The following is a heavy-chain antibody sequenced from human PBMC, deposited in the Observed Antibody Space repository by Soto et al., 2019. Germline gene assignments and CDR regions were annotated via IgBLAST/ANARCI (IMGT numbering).Heavy chain of an antibody. CDR2: IYHSGST. D-gene: IGHD5-18*01. CDR1: GGSISSGGYS. Sequence: SETLSLTCAVSGGSISSGGYSWSWIRQPPGKGLEWIGYIYHSGSTNYNPSLKSRVTISVNTSKNQFSLKLSSVTAADTAVYYCARTGGYSYGNYYYYYMDVWGKGTTVTVSS. CDR3: ARTGGYSYGNYYYYYMDV. J-gene: IGHJ6*03. V-gene: IGHV4-30-2*01.